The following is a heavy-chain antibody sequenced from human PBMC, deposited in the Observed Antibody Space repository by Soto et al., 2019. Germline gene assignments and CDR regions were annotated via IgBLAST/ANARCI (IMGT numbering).Heavy chain of an antibody. J-gene: IGHJ4*02. V-gene: IGHV3-23*01. Sequence: EVQLLESGGGLVQPGGSLRLSCAASGFTFSSYAMSWVRQAPGKGVEWVSTVGGDGGSTYYADSVKGRFSISRDNSKNTLYLEMKSLSAEDTAEFYCAKRAGGSGSSVDYWGQGTLVTVS. D-gene: IGHD3-10*01. CDR2: VGGDGGST. CDR3: AKRAGGSGSSVDY. CDR1: GFTFSSYA.